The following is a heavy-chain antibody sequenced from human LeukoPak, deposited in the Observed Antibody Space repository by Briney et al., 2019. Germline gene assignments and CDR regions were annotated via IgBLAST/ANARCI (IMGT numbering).Heavy chain of an antibody. D-gene: IGHD5-12*01. V-gene: IGHV4-59*06. CDR1: GGSISSYY. CDR3: ASSEATATPPPYGMDV. J-gene: IGHJ6*02. Sequence: SETLSLTCTVSGGSISSYYWSWIRQHPGKGLEWIEYIYYSGGTFYNPSLKSRVTISLDTSNNQVSLKLSSVTVADTAVYYCASSEATATPPPYGMDVWGQGTTVTVSS. CDR2: IYYSGGT.